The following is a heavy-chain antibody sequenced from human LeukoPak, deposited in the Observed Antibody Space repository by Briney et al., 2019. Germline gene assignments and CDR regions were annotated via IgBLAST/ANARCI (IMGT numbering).Heavy chain of an antibody. D-gene: IGHD3-10*01. V-gene: IGHV5-51*01. CDR3: SRRGVGSDDY. CDR2: IHPGDSDT. CDR1: GYTFSSYW. J-gene: IGHJ4*02. Sequence: GESLKISCKSSGYTFSSYWIGWVRQMPGKGLEWMGIIHPGDSDTRYSPSFQGQVTISADKSTSTVYLQWSSLKASDSAMYYCSRRGVGSDDYWGQGTLLIVSS.